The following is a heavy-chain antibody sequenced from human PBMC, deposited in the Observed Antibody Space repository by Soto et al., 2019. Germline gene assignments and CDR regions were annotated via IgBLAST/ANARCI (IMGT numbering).Heavy chain of an antibody. CDR1: GYTFTSYG. Sequence: QVQLVQSGAEVKKSGASVRVSCKTSGYTFTSYGITWVRQAPGQGLEWMGMISVYNGNTNYAQKFQGRVTMTRDTSTSKAYLELRKLGDDDTALYFCATCDSRGYDQPAVYWVQGPTVTVSS. D-gene: IGHD3-22*01. J-gene: IGHJ4*02. CDR2: ISVYNGNT. V-gene: IGHV1-18*01. CDR3: ATCDSRGYDQPAVY.